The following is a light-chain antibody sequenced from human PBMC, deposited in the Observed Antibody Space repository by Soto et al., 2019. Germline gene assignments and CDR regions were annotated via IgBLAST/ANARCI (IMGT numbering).Light chain of an antibody. CDR1: QSISSY. V-gene: IGKV1-39*01. J-gene: IGKJ1*01. Sequence: DIQMTQSPSSLSASVGDRVTITCRASQSISSYLNWYQQKPGKAPKLLIYAASSLQSGVPSRFSGSGSGTDFTLTISNLQPEDSAVYYCQERKTFGHGTKVEIK. CDR2: AAS. CDR3: QERKT.